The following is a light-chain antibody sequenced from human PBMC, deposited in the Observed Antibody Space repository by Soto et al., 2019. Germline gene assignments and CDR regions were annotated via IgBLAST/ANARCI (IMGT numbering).Light chain of an antibody. V-gene: IGKV1-5*03. CDR2: EAS. CDR3: QQFSTFLLT. Sequence: DIQMTQSPSALSASVGDRVTITCRASQSIGSLLAWYQQKPGKAPKLLIYEASRLQSAVPSRFSGSGSGTEFTLTISSLQPDDFGTYYCQQFSTFLLTFDGGTKVEI. CDR1: QSIGSL. J-gene: IGKJ4*01.